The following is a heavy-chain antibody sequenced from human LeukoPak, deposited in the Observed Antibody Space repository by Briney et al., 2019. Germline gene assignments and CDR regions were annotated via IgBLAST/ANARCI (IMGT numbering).Heavy chain of an antibody. V-gene: IGHV4-59*08. CDR2: IYYSGST. D-gene: IGHD6-19*01. CDR1: GVSFNTFQ. CDR3: ARGGRPRGSSGWYHYDY. Sequence: SETLSLTCTVSGVSFNTFQWSWVRQPPGKGLEWIGYIYYSGSTNYNPSLKSRVTISVDTSKNQFSLKLSSVTAADTAVYYCARGGRPRGSSGWYHYDYWGQGTLVTVSS. J-gene: IGHJ4*02.